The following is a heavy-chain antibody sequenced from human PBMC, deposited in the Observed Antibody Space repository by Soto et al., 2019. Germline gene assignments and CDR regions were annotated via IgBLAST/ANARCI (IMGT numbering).Heavy chain of an antibody. V-gene: IGHV4-59*08. J-gene: IGHJ3*02. Sequence: QVQLLESGPGLVKPSETLSLTCTVSGGSVSSYFWSWVRQPPGKGLEWIAYIFYTGSSSCNPSLKSRAIISIVTSKNQFSLKLSSVTAADTAVYYCAQLGGITMVRGVLTAFDIWGQGTMVTVSS. D-gene: IGHD3-10*01. CDR1: GGSVSSYF. CDR3: AQLGGITMVRGVLTAFDI. CDR2: IFYTGSS.